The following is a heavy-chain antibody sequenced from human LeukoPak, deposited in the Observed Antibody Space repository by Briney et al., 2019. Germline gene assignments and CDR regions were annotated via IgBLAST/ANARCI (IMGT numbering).Heavy chain of an antibody. J-gene: IGHJ4*02. D-gene: IGHD3-10*01. V-gene: IGHV3-30-3*01. CDR3: ARDEYYYGSGSPDY. CDR2: ISYDGSDK. CDR1: EFTFSRYA. Sequence: GGSLRLSCAASEFTFSRYAMHWVRQAPGKGLEWVAIISYDGSDKYYADSVKGRFTISRDNSKDTLYLQMNSLRVEDTAVYYCARDEYYYGSGSPDYWGQGTLATVSS.